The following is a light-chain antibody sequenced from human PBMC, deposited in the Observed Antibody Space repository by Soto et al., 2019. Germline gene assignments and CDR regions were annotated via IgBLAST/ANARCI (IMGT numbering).Light chain of an antibody. CDR2: RAS. Sequence: IMMSQSPASVALCKSVNATLSCRASQNIYYNVAWYQHRPGQAPRLLIYRASTRAPGVPARFSGSGSGTKSSLTVISLQSEDCATFYCHQYANLLPTFGRGTKVDIK. V-gene: IGKV3-15*01. J-gene: IGKJ1*01. CDR1: QNIYYN. CDR3: HQYANLLPT.